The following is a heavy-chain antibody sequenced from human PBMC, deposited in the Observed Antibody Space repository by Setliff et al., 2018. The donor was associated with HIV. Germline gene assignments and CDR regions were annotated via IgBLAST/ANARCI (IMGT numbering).Heavy chain of an antibody. CDR2: FYREEGEA. CDR1: GHTLTKLS. V-gene: IGHV1-24*01. CDR3: ATGSEVVIIHEAFDM. J-gene: IGHJ3*02. Sequence: GASVKVSCKVSGHTLTKLSMHWVRQAPGKGLEWMGVFYREEGEAFYPQNFQGRLTMTEDTSTDTAYMELSSLRFEDTAVYFCATGSEVVIIHEAFDMWGQGTMVTVSS. D-gene: IGHD3-22*01.